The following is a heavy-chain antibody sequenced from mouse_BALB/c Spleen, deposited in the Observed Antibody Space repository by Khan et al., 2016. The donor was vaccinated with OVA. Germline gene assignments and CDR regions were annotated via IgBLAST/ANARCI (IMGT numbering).Heavy chain of an antibody. V-gene: IGHV3-2*02. CDR3: ARTARIKY. Sequence: EVQLQESGPGLVKPSQSLSLTCTVTGYSITSGYGWNWIRQFPGNKLEWMGYISYSGSTNYNPSLKSRISITRDTSKNKFLLQLNSVTTEDTATYYCARTARIKYWGKGTTLTVSS. CDR2: ISYSGST. CDR1: GYSITSGYG. D-gene: IGHD1-2*01. J-gene: IGHJ2*01.